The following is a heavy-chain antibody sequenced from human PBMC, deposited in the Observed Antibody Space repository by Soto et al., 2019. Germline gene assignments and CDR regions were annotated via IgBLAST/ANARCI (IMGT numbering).Heavy chain of an antibody. J-gene: IGHJ4*02. D-gene: IGHD3-22*01. V-gene: IGHV4-59*01. CDR2: IYYSGST. CDR1: GGSISSYY. Sequence: PSETLSLTCTVSGGSISSYYWSWIRQPPGKGLEWIGYIYYSGSTNYNPSLKSRVTISVDTSKNQFSLKLSSVTAADTAVYYCAVTTYYYDSSKVSFDYWGQGTLVTVSS. CDR3: AVTTYYYDSSKVSFDY.